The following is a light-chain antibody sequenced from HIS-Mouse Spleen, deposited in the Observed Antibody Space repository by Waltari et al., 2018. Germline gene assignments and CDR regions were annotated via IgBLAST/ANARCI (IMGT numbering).Light chain of an antibody. V-gene: IGLV3-19*01. J-gene: IGLJ2*01. CDR3: NSRDSSGNHVV. CDR1: SLRSYY. Sequence: SSELTQDPAVSVALGQTVRITCQGDSLRSYYASWYQQKPGQAPVHVIYGKNNRPSGIPDRFSGSSSGNTASLTITGAQAEDEADYCCNSRDSSGNHVVFGGGTKLTVL. CDR2: GKN.